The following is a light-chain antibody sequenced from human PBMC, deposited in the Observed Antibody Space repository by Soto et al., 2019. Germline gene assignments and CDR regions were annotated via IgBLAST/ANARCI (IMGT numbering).Light chain of an antibody. J-gene: IGLJ2*01. CDR1: SSDVGAYNY. CDR2: EVT. Sequence: QSALTQPPSASGSPGQSVTISCTGTSSDVGAYNYVSWYQQTPGKAPKLIIYEVTKRPSGVPDRFSGSKSGNTASLTVSGLQADDEADYYCNSFARNDILAVFGGGTKLTVL. CDR3: NSFARNDILAV. V-gene: IGLV2-8*01.